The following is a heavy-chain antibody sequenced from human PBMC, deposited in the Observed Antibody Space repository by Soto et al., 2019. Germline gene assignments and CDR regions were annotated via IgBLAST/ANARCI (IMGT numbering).Heavy chain of an antibody. CDR1: GGTFSSYA. V-gene: IGHV1-69*06. CDR2: IIPIFGTA. J-gene: IGHJ6*02. CDR3: ARGHLLEWSTRLGMDV. Sequence: SVKVPCKASGGTFSSYAISWVRQAPGQGLEWMGGIIPIFGTANYAQKFQGRVTITADKSTSTAYMELSSLRSEDTAVYYCARGHLLEWSTRLGMDVWGQGTTVTVSS. D-gene: IGHD3-3*01.